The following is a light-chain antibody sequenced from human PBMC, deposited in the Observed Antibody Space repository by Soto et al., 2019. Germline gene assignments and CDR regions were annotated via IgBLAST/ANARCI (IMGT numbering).Light chain of an antibody. V-gene: IGKV1-17*01. CDR2: AAS. CDR3: LQHSNYPYT. CDR1: QDIRND. J-gene: IGKJ2*01. Sequence: DIPMTQSPSSLSASVGDRVTITCRTSQDIRNDLGWFQHKPGKAPKRLIYAASSLQSGVPSRFSGSGSGTEFTLTISSLQPEDFATYYCLQHSNYPYTFGQGTKLEIK.